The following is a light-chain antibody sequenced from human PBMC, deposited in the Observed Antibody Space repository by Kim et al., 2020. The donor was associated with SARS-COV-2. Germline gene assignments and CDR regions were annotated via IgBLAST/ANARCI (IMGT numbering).Light chain of an antibody. CDR2: GAS. V-gene: IGKV1-27*01. Sequence: ASVGDRVTIACRASQDINNYLAWYQQKPGKVPKLLIYGASTLQSGVPSRFSGSGSGADFTLTIISLQPEDVATYYCQKYNSAPLTFGGGTKVDIK. CDR1: QDINNY. J-gene: IGKJ4*01. CDR3: QKYNSAPLT.